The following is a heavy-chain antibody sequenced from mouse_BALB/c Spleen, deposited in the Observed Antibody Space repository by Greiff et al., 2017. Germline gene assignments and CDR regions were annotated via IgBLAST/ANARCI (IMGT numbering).Heavy chain of an antibody. Sequence: EVKLVESGGGLVKPGGSLKLSCAASGFTFSSYTMSWVRQTPEKRLEWVATISSGGSYTYYPDSVKGRFTISRDNAKNTLYLQMSSLKSEDTAMYYCTRDHYYGSSYDDYWGQGTTLTVSS. J-gene: IGHJ2*01. CDR1: GFTFSSYT. CDR3: TRDHYYGSSYDDY. CDR2: ISSGGSYT. V-gene: IGHV5-6-4*01. D-gene: IGHD1-1*01.